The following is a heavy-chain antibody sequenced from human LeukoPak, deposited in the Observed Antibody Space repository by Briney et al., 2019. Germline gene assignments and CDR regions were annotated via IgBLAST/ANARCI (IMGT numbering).Heavy chain of an antibody. CDR1: GYTCTDYY. CDR3: ARGDYYGSPKVVAA. J-gene: IGHJ5*02. Sequence: GASVKVSGKASGYTCTDYYINWVRQAPGQGLEWIGWINPNSGDTNYAQKFQDRVTMTRDTSISTAYIELNFLRSDDTAVFYCARGDYYGSPKVVAAWGQGTLVTVSS. CDR2: INPNSGDT. D-gene: IGHD3-10*01. V-gene: IGHV1-2*02.